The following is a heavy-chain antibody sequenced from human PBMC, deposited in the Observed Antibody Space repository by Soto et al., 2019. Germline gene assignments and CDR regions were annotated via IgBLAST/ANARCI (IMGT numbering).Heavy chain of an antibody. J-gene: IGHJ6*02. CDR1: GYSISSSFY. Sequence: SETLSLTCAVSGYSISSSFYWSWIRQPPGKGLEWIGEINHSGSTNYNPSLKSRVTMSVDTSKNQFSLKLSSVTDADTAVYYCARDRTYYDFWSGYRYYYYGMDVWGQGTTVTVSS. CDR3: ARDRTYYDFWSGYRYYYYGMDV. V-gene: IGHV4-38-2*02. CDR2: INHSGST. D-gene: IGHD3-3*01.